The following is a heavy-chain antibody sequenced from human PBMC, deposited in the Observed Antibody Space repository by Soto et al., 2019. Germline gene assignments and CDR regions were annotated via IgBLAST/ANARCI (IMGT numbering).Heavy chain of an antibody. J-gene: IGHJ5*02. CDR1: GFTVSSNY. CDR2: IYSGGST. D-gene: IGHD4-17*01. CDR3: AREPGAVTTEFDP. Sequence: EVQLVESGGGLVQPGGSLRLSCAASGFTVSSNYMSWVRHAPGKGLEWVSAIYSGGSTYYAASVKGRFTISRDNSKNTLYLQMNSLRAEDKDVYYCAREPGAVTTEFDPWGQGTLVTFSS. V-gene: IGHV3-66*01.